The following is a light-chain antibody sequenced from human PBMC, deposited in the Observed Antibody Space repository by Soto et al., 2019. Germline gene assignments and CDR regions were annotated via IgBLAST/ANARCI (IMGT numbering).Light chain of an antibody. CDR3: QQRSDWPFT. Sequence: EIVLTQSPATLSLSPGERATLSCRASQSVNNYLAWYQQKPGQAPRLLLYDASNRATGIPDSFSGSGSGTDFTRIFCTLEPEDSAVYYCQQRSDWPFTFGQGTRLEI. V-gene: IGKV3-11*01. CDR1: QSVNNY. CDR2: DAS. J-gene: IGKJ5*01.